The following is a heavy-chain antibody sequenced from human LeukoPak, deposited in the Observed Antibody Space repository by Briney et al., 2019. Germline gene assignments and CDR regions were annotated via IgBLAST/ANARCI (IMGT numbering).Heavy chain of an antibody. CDR3: VTGTNGAYYYYYMDV. D-gene: IGHD1-20*01. CDR1: GGTFSSYA. CDR2: IIPIFGTA. Sequence: GASVKVSCKASGGTFSSYAISWVRQAPGQELEWMGGIIPIFGTANYAQKFQGRVTITTDESTSTAYMELSSLRSEDTAVYYCVTGTNGAYYYYYMDVWGKGTTVTVSS. V-gene: IGHV1-69*05. J-gene: IGHJ6*03.